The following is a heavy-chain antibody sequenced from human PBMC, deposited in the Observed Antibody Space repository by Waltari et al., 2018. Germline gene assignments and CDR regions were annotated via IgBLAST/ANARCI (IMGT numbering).Heavy chain of an antibody. CDR3: ASLKLLWFGELAADY. CDR2: IKQDGSEK. J-gene: IGHJ4*02. CDR1: GFTFSSSW. Sequence: EVQLVESGGGLVQPGGSLRLSCAASGFTFSSSWIGWVRQVPGKGLGWVANIKQDGSEKYFVDSVKGRFSIARDNAENSLYLQMNSLRVEDTAVYYCASLKLLWFGELAADYWGQGTLVTVSS. V-gene: IGHV3-7*01. D-gene: IGHD3-10*01.